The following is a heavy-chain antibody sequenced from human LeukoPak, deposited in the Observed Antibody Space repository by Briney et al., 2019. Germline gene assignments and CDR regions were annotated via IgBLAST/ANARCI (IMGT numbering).Heavy chain of an antibody. D-gene: IGHD1-26*01. CDR2: MWYDGSNK. V-gene: IGHV3-33*01. Sequence: GRSLRLSCAASGFTFSSYGMHWVRQAPGKGLEWVAIMWYDGSNKYYTDSVKGRFTISRDNSKNTLYLQMNSLRVEDTAVYYCAGGLLWELHDAFDIWGQGTMVTVSS. J-gene: IGHJ3*02. CDR3: AGGLLWELHDAFDI. CDR1: GFTFSSYG.